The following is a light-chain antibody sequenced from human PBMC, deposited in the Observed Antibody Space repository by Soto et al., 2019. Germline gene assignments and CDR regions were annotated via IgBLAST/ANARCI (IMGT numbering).Light chain of an antibody. Sequence: DIQMTQSPSSLSASVGDRVTITCRASQSIASSMNWYQQKPGKAPKLLISAASRLQSGVPSRFIGSGSGTDFTLTISSLQPEDFASYYCQQGYSTPAYTFGQGTKLEIK. CDR1: QSIASS. V-gene: IGKV1-39*01. CDR2: AAS. CDR3: QQGYSTPAYT. J-gene: IGKJ2*01.